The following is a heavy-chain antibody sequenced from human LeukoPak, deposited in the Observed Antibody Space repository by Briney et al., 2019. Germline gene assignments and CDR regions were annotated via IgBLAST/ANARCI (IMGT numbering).Heavy chain of an antibody. CDR3: ARANWNLIDY. CDR2: ISSSSSTI. J-gene: IGHJ4*02. D-gene: IGHD1-7*01. CDR1: GFTFSSYS. Sequence: GGSLRLSCAASGFTFSSYSMNWVRQAPGKGLEWVSYISSSSSTIYCADSVKGRFTISRDNAKNSLYLQMNSLRAEDTAVYYCARANWNLIDYWGQGTLVTVSS. V-gene: IGHV3-48*01.